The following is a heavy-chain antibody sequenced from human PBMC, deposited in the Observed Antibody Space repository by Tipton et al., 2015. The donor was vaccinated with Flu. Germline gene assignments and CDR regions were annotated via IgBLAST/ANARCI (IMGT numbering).Heavy chain of an antibody. V-gene: IGHV4-4*07. D-gene: IGHD3-10*01. CDR2: IYTSGST. Sequence: TLSLTCTVSGGSISSYYWSWIRQPAGKGLEWIGRIYTSGSTNYNPSLKCRVTLSVDTSKNQFSLKLSSVTAADTAVYYCARDPSGYYVSGSYLDYWGQGTLVTVSS. CDR3: ARDPSGYYVSGSYLDY. J-gene: IGHJ4*02. CDR1: GGSISSYY.